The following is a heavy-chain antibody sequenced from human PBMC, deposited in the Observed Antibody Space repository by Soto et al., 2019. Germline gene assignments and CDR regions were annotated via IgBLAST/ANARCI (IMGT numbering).Heavy chain of an antibody. CDR2: IYYSGST. CDR1: GGSISISSYY. Sequence: SETLSVTCTVSGGSISISSYYWGWIRQPPGKGLDWIGSIYYSGSTYYNPSLKSRVTISVDTSKNQFSLKLRSVTAADTAVYYCARTAVRFGEYHWGWFDPWGQGTLVTVSS. V-gene: IGHV4-39*01. CDR3: ARTAVRFGEYHWGWFDP. D-gene: IGHD3-10*01. J-gene: IGHJ5*02.